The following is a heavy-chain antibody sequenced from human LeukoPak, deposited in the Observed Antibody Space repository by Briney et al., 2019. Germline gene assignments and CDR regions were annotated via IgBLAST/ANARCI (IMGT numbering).Heavy chain of an antibody. CDR3: ARWSSDWENNYFDP. Sequence: SETLSLTCTVSFGSISSDSHYWGWIRQPPGNRLEWIASIYYGGTTQYNPSLKSRATISIDTSNNRFSLRLTSATAADTAVYYCARWSSDWENNYFDPWGQGVLVTVSS. CDR1: FGSISSDSHY. CDR2: IYYGGTT. V-gene: IGHV4-39*07. J-gene: IGHJ5*02. D-gene: IGHD6-19*01.